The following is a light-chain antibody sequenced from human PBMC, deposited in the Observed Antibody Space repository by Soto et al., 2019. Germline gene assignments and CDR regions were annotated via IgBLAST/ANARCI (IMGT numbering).Light chain of an antibody. CDR2: DAS. CDR1: QYINTR. Sequence: EIVLTHNPGTLSLSPGDRVTLSCGASQYINTRLAWYQHRPGQAPRLLIYDASNRATGIPVRFSGSGSGTDYTLTVSSLEPEDFAVYYCQQRSNLPWTFGQGT. CDR3: QQRSNLPWT. V-gene: IGKV3-11*01. J-gene: IGKJ1*01.